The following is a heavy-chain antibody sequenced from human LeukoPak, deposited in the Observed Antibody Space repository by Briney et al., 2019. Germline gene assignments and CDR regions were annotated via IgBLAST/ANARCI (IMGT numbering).Heavy chain of an antibody. CDR3: GRDYGSPYGMDV. D-gene: IGHD1-1*01. Sequence: GRSLKLSCGASGFNFSPYWMHCVRQGPAKGVVYVSRLSTDGSSTTYADSVKGRFTISRDNAKNTLYLQMNSLRAEDTAVYYCGRDYGSPYGMDVWGQGTTVTVSS. CDR1: GFNFSPYW. V-gene: IGHV3-74*01. J-gene: IGHJ6*02. CDR2: LSTDGSST.